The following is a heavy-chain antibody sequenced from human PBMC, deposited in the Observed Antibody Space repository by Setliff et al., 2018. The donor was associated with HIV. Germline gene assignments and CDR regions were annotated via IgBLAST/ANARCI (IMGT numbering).Heavy chain of an antibody. CDR2: IIPIFGTT. CDR3: ARDNYYDTSGAIGY. J-gene: IGHJ4*02. Sequence: ASVKVSCKASGGTFSRYTISWVRQAPGQGLEWMGGIIPIFGTTNYAQRFQGRVSITADASTSTAYMELSSLRSEDTAMYFCARDNYYDTSGAIGYWGQGTLVTVSS. CDR1: GGTFSRYT. D-gene: IGHD3-22*01. V-gene: IGHV1-69*13.